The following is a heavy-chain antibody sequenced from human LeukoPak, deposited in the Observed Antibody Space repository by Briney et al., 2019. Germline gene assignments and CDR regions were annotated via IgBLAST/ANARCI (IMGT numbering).Heavy chain of an antibody. CDR2: ISGSGGST. J-gene: IGHJ4*02. CDR1: GFIFNTYW. V-gene: IGHV3-23*01. D-gene: IGHD5-12*01. CDR3: AKEIFSGLLYIDY. Sequence: GGSLRLSCAASGFIFNTYWMTWVRQTPGKGLEWVSAISGSGGSTYYADSVKGRFTISSDNSKNTVYLQMNSLRPEDMAVYYCAKEIFSGLLYIDYWGQGTLVTVSS.